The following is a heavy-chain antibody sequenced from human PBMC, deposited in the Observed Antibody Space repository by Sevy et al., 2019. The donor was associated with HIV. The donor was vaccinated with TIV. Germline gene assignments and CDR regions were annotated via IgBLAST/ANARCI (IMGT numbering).Heavy chain of an antibody. J-gene: IGHJ4*02. D-gene: IGHD2-21*02. V-gene: IGHV1-18*01. CDR3: VSRLWVTGFDY. Sequence: ASVKVSCKASGYIFTSYDISWVRQAPGQGLEWMGWISGYNGNTNYAQKFQGRVTMTTDTSTSTAYMELRSLRSDDTAVYYCVSRLWVTGFDYWGQGTLVTVSS. CDR2: ISGYNGNT. CDR1: GYIFTSYD.